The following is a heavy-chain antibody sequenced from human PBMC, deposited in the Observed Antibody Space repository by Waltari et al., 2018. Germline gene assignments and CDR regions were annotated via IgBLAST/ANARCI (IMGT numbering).Heavy chain of an antibody. CDR3: ARAWISLILGATSAFDI. CDR1: GGSFSGYY. CDR2: INHSGST. J-gene: IGHJ3*02. Sequence: QVQLQQWGAGLLKPSEPLSLTCAVYGGSFSGYYWSWIRQTPRKGLEWNGEINHSGSTNDNPSPSSRGTISVETSKNQFALKLSSVTAADTAVYYCARAWISLILGATSAFDIWGQGTMVTVS. D-gene: IGHD1-26*01. V-gene: IGHV4-34*01.